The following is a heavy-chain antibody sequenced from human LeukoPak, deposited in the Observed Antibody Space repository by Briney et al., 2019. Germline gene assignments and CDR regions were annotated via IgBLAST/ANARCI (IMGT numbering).Heavy chain of an antibody. CDR2: ISGSGGST. Sequence: PGGSLRLSCAASGFTFSSYAMSWVRQAPGKELEWVSAISGSGGSTYYADSVKGRFTISRDNSKNTLYLQMNSLRAEDTAVYYCAKEEVSGLRFLEWLPTGYYYYGMDVWGQGTTVTVSS. D-gene: IGHD3-3*01. V-gene: IGHV3-23*01. CDR3: AKEEVSGLRFLEWLPTGYYYYGMDV. CDR1: GFTFSSYA. J-gene: IGHJ6*02.